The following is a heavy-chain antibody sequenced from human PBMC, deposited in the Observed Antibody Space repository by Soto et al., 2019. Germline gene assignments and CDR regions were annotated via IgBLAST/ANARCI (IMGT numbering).Heavy chain of an antibody. V-gene: IGHV4-4*07. Sequence: SETLSLTCTVSGASISGFYWSWIRKSAGKGLEWIGRIYATGTTDYNPSLKSRVMMSVDTSKKQLSLKLRSVTAADTAVYYCVRDGTKTLRDWFDPWGQGISVTVYS. D-gene: IGHD1-1*01. J-gene: IGHJ5*02. CDR2: IYATGTT. CDR3: VRDGTKTLRDWFDP. CDR1: GASISGFY.